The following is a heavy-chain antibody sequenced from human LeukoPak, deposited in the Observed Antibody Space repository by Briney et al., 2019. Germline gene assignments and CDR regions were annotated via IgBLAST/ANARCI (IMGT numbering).Heavy chain of an antibody. D-gene: IGHD3-22*01. CDR3: AKGDYYDSSGYYED. CDR1: GFTFDDYA. J-gene: IGHJ4*02. CDR2: ISWNSGSI. Sequence: PGRSLRLSCAASGFTFDDYAMHWVRQAPGKGLEWVSGISWNSGSIGYADSVKGRFTISRDNAKNPLYLQMNSLRAEDMALYYCAKGDYYDSSGYYEDWGQGTLVTVSS. V-gene: IGHV3-9*03.